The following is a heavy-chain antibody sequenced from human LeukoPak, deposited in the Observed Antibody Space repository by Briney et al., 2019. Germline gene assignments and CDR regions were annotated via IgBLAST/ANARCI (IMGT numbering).Heavy chain of an antibody. J-gene: IGHJ4*02. D-gene: IGHD5-12*01. V-gene: IGHV3-23*01. CDR3: AKHRGRDGGYPFDY. CDR2: ISGSGGST. CDR1: GFIFSSCA. Sequence: GGSLRLSCATSGFIFSSCAMSWVRQAPGKGLEWVSVISGSGGSTNYAESVEGRFTISRDNSKNTLYLQMNSLRVEDTAVYYCAKHRGRDGGYPFDYWGQGTLVTVSS.